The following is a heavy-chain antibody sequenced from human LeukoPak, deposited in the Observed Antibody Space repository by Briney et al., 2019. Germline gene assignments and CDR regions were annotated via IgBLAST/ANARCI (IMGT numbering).Heavy chain of an antibody. J-gene: IGHJ4*02. V-gene: IGHV3-15*01. D-gene: IGHD4-23*01. Sequence: PGGSLRLSCAASGFIFSNAWMTWVRQAPGKGLEWVRLIKSKTDGGTTDYAAPVKGRFTISRDDSKNTLYLQMNSLKTEDTAVYYCTTAHYGGEDWHFDYWGQGTLVTVSS. CDR1: GFIFSNAW. CDR2: IKSKTDGGTT. CDR3: TTAHYGGEDWHFDY.